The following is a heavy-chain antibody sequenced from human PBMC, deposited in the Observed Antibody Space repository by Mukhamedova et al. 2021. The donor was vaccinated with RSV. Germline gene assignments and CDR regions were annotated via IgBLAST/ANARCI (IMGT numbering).Heavy chain of an antibody. J-gene: IGHJ4*02. CDR3: VKGGAHRSVDY. V-gene: IGHV3-23*01. D-gene: IGHD6-25*01. Sequence: AEYMGGRFTISRDNSKNTLYLQMNSLRVEDTALYYCVKGGAHRSVDYWGQGTLVTVSS.